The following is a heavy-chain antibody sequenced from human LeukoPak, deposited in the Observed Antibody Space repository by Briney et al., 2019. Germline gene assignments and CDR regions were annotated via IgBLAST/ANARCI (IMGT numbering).Heavy chain of an antibody. Sequence: SETLSLTCTVSGGSISSYYWSWIRQPPGKGLEWIGYIYYSGGTNYNPSLKSRVTISVDTSKNQFSLKLSSVTAADTAVYYCARGGGYYGSGSYYNWFDPWGQGTLVTVSS. CDR2: IYYSGGT. CDR3: ARGGGYYGSGSYYNWFDP. V-gene: IGHV4-59*01. J-gene: IGHJ5*02. CDR1: GGSISSYY. D-gene: IGHD3-10*01.